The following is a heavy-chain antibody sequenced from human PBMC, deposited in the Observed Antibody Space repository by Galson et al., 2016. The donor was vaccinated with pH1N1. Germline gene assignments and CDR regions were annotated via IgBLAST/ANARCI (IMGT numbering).Heavy chain of an antibody. J-gene: IGHJ3*01. CDR1: GGSFSRHA. V-gene: IGHV1-69*13. CDR2: IIPVFGII. Sequence: SVKVSCKASGGSFSRHAINWVRQAPGQGLEWMGGIIPVFGIINYAQNFQGRGTITADESTNTAYMELSRLRSEDTAVYYCARRFFEYLEALPTDAFDVWGPGTMVTVSS. CDR3: ARRFFEYLEALPTDAFDV. D-gene: IGHD3-3*01.